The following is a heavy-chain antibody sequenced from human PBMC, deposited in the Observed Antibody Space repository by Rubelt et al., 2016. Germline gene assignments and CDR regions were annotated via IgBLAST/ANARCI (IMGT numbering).Heavy chain of an antibody. CDR3: ARGATVTTTLDY. Sequence: QLQLQESGPGLVKPSETLSLTCTVSGGSISSSSYYWGWIRQPPGKGLEWIGSIYYSGSTYYNPVLKSRVTISVDTSKNQFSLKLSAVTAADTAVYYCARGATVTTTLDYWGQGTLVTVSS. J-gene: IGHJ4*02. CDR2: IYYSGST. D-gene: IGHD4-17*01. CDR1: GGSISSSSYY. V-gene: IGHV4-39*07.